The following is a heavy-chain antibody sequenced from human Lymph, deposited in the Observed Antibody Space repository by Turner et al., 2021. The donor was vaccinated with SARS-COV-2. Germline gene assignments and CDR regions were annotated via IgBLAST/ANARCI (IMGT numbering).Heavy chain of an antibody. Sequence: QLQLPVSCPGLVQPSATLSLSSTVSGRSIRIYYWSWIRQPPVKGLELIGYIYDSGSTNYNPSLKSRVTISVDTSKNQLALRLSSVTAAEMAVEYCARQKWRATRMGGMDGWGQGTTVTVYS. V-gene: IGHV4-59*08. CDR3: ARQKWRATRMGGMDG. CDR2: IYDSGST. J-gene: IGHJ6*02. D-gene: IGHD1-26*01. CDR1: GRSIRIYY.